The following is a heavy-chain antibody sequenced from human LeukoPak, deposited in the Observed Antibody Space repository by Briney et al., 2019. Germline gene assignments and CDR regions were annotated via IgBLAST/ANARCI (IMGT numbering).Heavy chain of an antibody. J-gene: IGHJ4*02. CDR2: ISYSGTT. V-gene: IGHV4-39*01. CDR3: ARRSVGAPPDY. D-gene: IGHD1-26*01. CDR1: GGSISSSSYY. Sequence: SETLSLTCTVSGGSISSSSYYWGWIRQPPGKGLEWIGSISYSGTTYYNPSLKSRVTISVDTSKNQFSLKLTSVTAADTAVYYCARRSVGAPPDYWGQGTLVTVSS.